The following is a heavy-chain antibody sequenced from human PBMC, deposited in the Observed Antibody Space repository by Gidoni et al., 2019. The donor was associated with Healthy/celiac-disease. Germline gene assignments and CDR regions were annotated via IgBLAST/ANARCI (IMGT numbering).Heavy chain of an antibody. CDR2: IYHSGST. CDR3: ARVFAVADAFDI. J-gene: IGHJ3*02. CDR1: GYSISSGYY. V-gene: IGHV4-38-2*01. D-gene: IGHD6-19*01. Sequence: QVQLQESGPGLVKPSETLSLTCAVSGYSISSGYYWGWIRQPPGTGLEWIGSIYHSGSTYYNPSLKSRVTISVDTSKNQFSLKLSSVTAADTAVYYCARVFAVADAFDIWGQGTMVTVSS.